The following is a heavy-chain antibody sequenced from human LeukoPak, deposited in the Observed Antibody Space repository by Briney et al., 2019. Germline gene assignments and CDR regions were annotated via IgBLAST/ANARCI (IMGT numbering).Heavy chain of an antibody. D-gene: IGHD1-26*01. CDR2: IRYDGSDK. CDR1: GFTFSSYG. Sequence: PGGSLRLSCAASGFTFSSYGMHWVRQAPGKGLEWVAFIRYDGSDKYYVDSVKGRFTISRDNSKNTLYLQMNSLRTEDTAVYYCAKAELRYVDYYYYMDVWGKGTTVTVSS. V-gene: IGHV3-30*02. J-gene: IGHJ6*03. CDR3: AKAELRYVDYYYYMDV.